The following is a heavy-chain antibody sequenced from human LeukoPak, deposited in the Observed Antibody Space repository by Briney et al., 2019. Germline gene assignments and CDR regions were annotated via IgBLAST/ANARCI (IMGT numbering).Heavy chain of an antibody. Sequence: WGSVKLSCKASGYTFTSYYMHWVRQAPGQGLEWRGIMNPSGGSTSYAQKLQCRVTITRDMSTSTVYMELSSLISEDTAVYYCARFSGGDASTIFGVVGFTYYYYMDVWGKGTTVTVSS. CDR1: GYTFTSYY. J-gene: IGHJ6*03. D-gene: IGHD3-3*01. CDR3: ARFSGGDASTIFGVVGFTYYYYMDV. V-gene: IGHV1-46*01. CDR2: MNPSGGST.